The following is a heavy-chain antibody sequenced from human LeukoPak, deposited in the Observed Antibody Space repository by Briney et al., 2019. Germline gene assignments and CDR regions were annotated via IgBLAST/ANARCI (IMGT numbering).Heavy chain of an antibody. CDR3: AKAFLSGSGSYDY. Sequence: GGSLRLSCAASGFTFSSYAMSWVRQAPGKGLEWVSAISGSGGSTYYADSVKGRFTISRDNSKNTLYLQMSSLRAEDTAVYYCAKAFLSGSGSYDYWGQGTLVTVSS. J-gene: IGHJ4*02. D-gene: IGHD3-10*01. V-gene: IGHV3-23*01. CDR2: ISGSGGST. CDR1: GFTFSSYA.